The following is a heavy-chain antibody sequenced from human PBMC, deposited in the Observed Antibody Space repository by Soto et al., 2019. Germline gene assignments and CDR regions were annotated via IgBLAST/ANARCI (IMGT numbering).Heavy chain of an antibody. J-gene: IGHJ4*02. Sequence: ASVKVSCKASGETFSSYAISWVRQAPGQGLEWMGGIIPIFGTANYAQKFQGRVTITADKSTSTAYMELSSLRSEDTAVYYCGRENIAARSFDYWGQGTLVTVSS. CDR2: IIPIFGTA. CDR3: GRENIAARSFDY. D-gene: IGHD6-6*01. CDR1: GETFSSYA. V-gene: IGHV1-69*06.